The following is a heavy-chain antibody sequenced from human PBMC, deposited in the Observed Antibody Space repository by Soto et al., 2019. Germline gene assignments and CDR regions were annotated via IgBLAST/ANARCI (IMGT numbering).Heavy chain of an antibody. CDR1: GYTFTSYG. CDR3: ARDSLITMVRDQDV. D-gene: IGHD3-10*01. CDR2: ISAYNGNT. J-gene: IGHJ6*02. Sequence: GASVKVSCKASGYTFTSYGISWVLQAPGQGLEWMGWISAYNGNTNYAQKLQGRVTMTTDTSTSTAYMELRSLRSDDTAVYYCARDSLITMVRDQDVWGQGTTVTVSS. V-gene: IGHV1-18*01.